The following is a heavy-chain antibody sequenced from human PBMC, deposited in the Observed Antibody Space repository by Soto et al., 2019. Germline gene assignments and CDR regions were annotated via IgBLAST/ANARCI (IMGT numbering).Heavy chain of an antibody. D-gene: IGHD3-22*01. Sequence: SETLSLTCTVSGGSISSDDYYWNWIRQHPGKGLEWIGYIYYSGTAYYNPSLKSRVTISVDTTKNQFSLQLTSVTAADTAVYFCSRANYYDTTGYYNVPRAFDVWGHGTMVTVSS. CDR1: GGSISSDDYY. V-gene: IGHV4-31*03. CDR3: SRANYYDTTGYYNVPRAFDV. J-gene: IGHJ3*01. CDR2: IYYSGTA.